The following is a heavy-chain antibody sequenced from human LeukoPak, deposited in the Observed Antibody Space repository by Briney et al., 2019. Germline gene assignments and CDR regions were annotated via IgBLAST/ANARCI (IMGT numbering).Heavy chain of an antibody. CDR1: GFTFSSYT. CDR2: ISSSSSFI. V-gene: IGHV3-21*01. J-gene: IGHJ4*02. Sequence: PGGSLRPSCAASGFTFSSYTMNWVRQAPGKGLEWVSSISSSSSFIYYADSLKGRFTISRDNAKNSLYLQMNSLRAEDTAVYYCAKRYCSGGNCYQFDYWGQGTLVIVSS. CDR3: AKRYCSGGNCYQFDY. D-gene: IGHD2-15*01.